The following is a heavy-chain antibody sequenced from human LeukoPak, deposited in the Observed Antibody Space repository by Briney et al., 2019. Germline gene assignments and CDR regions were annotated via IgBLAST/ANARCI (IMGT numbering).Heavy chain of an antibody. CDR1: GLTFSSYA. V-gene: IGHV3-23*01. D-gene: IGHD1/OR15-1a*01. CDR2: ISGSGAAT. J-gene: IGHJ4*02. Sequence: PGGSLRLSCATSGLTFSSYAMSWVRQAPGKGLEWVSAISGSGAATYYADSVKVRFTISRDNSKNTLYLQMNSLRAEDTATYYCAKTGNNNEGSFDFWGQGTLVTVSS. CDR3: AKTGNNNEGSFDF.